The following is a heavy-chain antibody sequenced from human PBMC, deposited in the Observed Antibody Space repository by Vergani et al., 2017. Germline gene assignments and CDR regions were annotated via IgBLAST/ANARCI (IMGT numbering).Heavy chain of an antibody. CDR3: ARSGYSSYDYHYYYYMDV. CDR1: GFTFSSYS. J-gene: IGHJ6*03. D-gene: IGHD5-12*01. CDR2: ISSSSSYI. V-gene: IGHV3-21*01. Sequence: EVQLVESGGGLVKPGGSLRLSCAASGFTFSSYSMNWVRQAPGKGLEWVSSISSSSSYIYYADSVKGRFTISRDNAKNSLYLQMNSLRAEDTAVYYCARSGYSSYDYHYYYYMDVWGKGTTVTVSS.